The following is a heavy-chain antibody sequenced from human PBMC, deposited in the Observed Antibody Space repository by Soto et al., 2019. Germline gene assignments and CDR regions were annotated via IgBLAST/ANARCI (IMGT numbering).Heavy chain of an antibody. D-gene: IGHD1-26*01. J-gene: IGHJ6*02. CDR1: GFTFSSYG. CDR2: IWYDGSNK. V-gene: IGHV3-33*01. CDR3: ARGSVGDQGGMDV. Sequence: GGSLRLSCAASGFTFSSYGMHWVRQAPGKGLEWVAVIWYDGSNKYYADSVKGRFTISRDNSKNTLYLQMNSLRAEDTAVYYCARGSVGDQGGMDVWGQGTTVTVSS.